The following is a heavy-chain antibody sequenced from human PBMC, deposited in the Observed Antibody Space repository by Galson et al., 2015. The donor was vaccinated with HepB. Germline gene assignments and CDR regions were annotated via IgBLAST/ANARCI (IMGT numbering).Heavy chain of an antibody. D-gene: IGHD6-13*01. V-gene: IGHV3-30*04. J-gene: IGHJ6*02. CDR3: ARDYASSWYFNHYYGMDV. Sequence: SLRLSCAASGFTFSSYAMHWVRQAPGKGLEWVAVISYVGSNKYYADSVKGRFTISRDNSKNTLYLQMNSLRAEDTAVYYCARDYASSWYFNHYYGMDVWGQGTTVTVSS. CDR1: GFTFSSYA. CDR2: ISYVGSNK.